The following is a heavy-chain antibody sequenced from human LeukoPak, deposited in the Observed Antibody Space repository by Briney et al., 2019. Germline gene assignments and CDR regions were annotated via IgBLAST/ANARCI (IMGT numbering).Heavy chain of an antibody. CDR3: ARESQQQLVPYFDY. Sequence: PSQTLSLTCTVSGGSISSGGYYWSWIRQHPGKGLEWIGYIYYSGSTYYNPSLKSRVTISVETSKNQFSLKLSSVTAADTAVYYCARESQQQLVPYFDYWGQGTLVTVSS. V-gene: IGHV4-31*03. D-gene: IGHD6-13*01. J-gene: IGHJ4*02. CDR1: GGSISSGGYY. CDR2: IYYSGST.